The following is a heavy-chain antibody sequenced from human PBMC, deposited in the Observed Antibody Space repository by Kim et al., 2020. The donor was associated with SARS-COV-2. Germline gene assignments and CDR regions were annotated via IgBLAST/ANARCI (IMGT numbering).Heavy chain of an antibody. CDR2: ISSSSSYI. CDR1: GFTFSSYS. Sequence: GGSLRLSCAASGFTFSSYSLNWVRQAPGKGLEWVSSISSSSSYIYYADSVRGRFTISRDNAKNSLYLQMNSLRAEDTAVYYCCTAMPPDYYYYSGMDVWGKGTTVSVST. D-gene: IGHD5-18*01. CDR3: CTAMPPDYYYYSGMDV. J-gene: IGHJ6*04. V-gene: IGHV3-21*01.